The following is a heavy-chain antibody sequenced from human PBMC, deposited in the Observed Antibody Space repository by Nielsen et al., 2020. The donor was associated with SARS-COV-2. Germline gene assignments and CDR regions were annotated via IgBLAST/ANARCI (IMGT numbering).Heavy chain of an antibody. J-gene: IGHJ3*01. Sequence: GESLKISCLASGFTFNIYAMAWVRRTPGRGLQWVSGISASGGSTYYTDSVKGRFAVSRDNSKNTLFLQMHSLRVEDTAVYYCAKDGVVRGDALDLWGQGTMVTVSS. V-gene: IGHV3-23*01. CDR2: ISASGGST. CDR3: AKDGVVRGDALDL. CDR1: GFTFNIYA. D-gene: IGHD3-10*01.